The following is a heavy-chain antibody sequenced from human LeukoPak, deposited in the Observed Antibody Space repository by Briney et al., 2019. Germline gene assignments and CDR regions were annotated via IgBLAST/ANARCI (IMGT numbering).Heavy chain of an antibody. D-gene: IGHD1-26*01. CDR2: IDNSGNTI. J-gene: IGHJ4*02. CDR1: GFTFSDYY. CDR3: ATQTGYSGSFFRPLDY. Sequence: GGSLRLSCAASGFTFSDYYMSWIRQAPGKGLEWLSYIDNSGNTIYYADSVKGRFSISRDNAKTSLYLQMNSLRAEDTAMYYCATQTGYSGSFFRPLDYWGQGTLVTVSS. V-gene: IGHV3-11*01.